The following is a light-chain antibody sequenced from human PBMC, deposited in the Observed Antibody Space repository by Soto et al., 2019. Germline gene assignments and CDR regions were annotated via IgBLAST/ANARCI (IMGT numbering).Light chain of an antibody. CDR3: SSYTTTNTYV. CDR2: EVS. CDR1: SSNVGGYNY. J-gene: IGLJ1*01. V-gene: IGLV2-14*01. Sequence: QSVLTQPRSVSGSPGQSVTISCTGTSSNVGGYNYVSWYQQHPGKAPKLMIYEVSNRPSGVSYRFSGSKSGNTASLTISGLQAEDEADYYCSSYTTTNTYVFGTGTKLTVL.